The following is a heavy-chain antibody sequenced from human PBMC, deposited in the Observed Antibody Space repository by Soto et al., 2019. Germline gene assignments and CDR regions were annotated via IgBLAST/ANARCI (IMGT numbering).Heavy chain of an antibody. V-gene: IGHV1-69*13. CDR2: IIPIFGTA. CDR1: GGTFSSYA. CDR3: ASHDGYSGYDSESEIYYYYGMDV. J-gene: IGHJ6*02. Sequence: GASVKVSCKASGGTFSSYAISWVRQAPGQGLEWMGGIIPIFGTANYAQKFQGRVTITADESTSTAYMELSSLRSEDTAVYYCASHDGYSGYDSESEIYYYYGMDVWGQGTTVTVSS. D-gene: IGHD5-12*01.